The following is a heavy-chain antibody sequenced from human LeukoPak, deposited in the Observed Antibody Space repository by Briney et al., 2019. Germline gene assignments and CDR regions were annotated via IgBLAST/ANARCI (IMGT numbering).Heavy chain of an antibody. D-gene: IGHD6-13*01. CDR2: IKSKTSGGTT. Sequence: ETLSLTCTVSGGSISSYYWSWVRQAPGKGLEWVGRIKSKTSGGTTDYAAPVNGRFTISRDDSRNTLFLEMNSLKTEDTGVYYCNTGTAWQLVPPLGYWGQGTLVTVSS. CDR1: GGSISSYY. J-gene: IGHJ4*02. V-gene: IGHV3-15*01. CDR3: NTGTAWQLVPPLGY.